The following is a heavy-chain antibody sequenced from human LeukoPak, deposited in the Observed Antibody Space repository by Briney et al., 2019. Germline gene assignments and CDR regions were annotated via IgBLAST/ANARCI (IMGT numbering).Heavy chain of an antibody. Sequence: GSLRLSCAASGFTFSSYAMSWVRQAPGKGLEWVSAISGSGGSTYYADSVKGRFTISRDNSKNTLYLQMNSLGAEDTAVYYCAKDRGRSSSWYNWFDPWGQGTLVTVSS. CDR1: GFTFSSYA. J-gene: IGHJ5*02. D-gene: IGHD6-13*01. V-gene: IGHV3-23*01. CDR3: AKDRGRSSSWYNWFDP. CDR2: ISGSGGST.